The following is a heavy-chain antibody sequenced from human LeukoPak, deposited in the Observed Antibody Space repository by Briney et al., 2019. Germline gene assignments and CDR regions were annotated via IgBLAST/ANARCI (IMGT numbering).Heavy chain of an antibody. Sequence: GASVKVSCKASGYTFTSYGISWVRQAPGQGLEWMGWISAYNGNTNYAQKLQGRVTMTTDTSTSTAYMELRSLRSDDTAVYYCARTPKLRYYYDSSGYQTYYFDYWGQGTLVTVSS. CDR1: GYTFTSYG. J-gene: IGHJ4*02. D-gene: IGHD3-22*01. CDR2: ISAYNGNT. CDR3: ARTPKLRYYYDSSGYQTYYFDY. V-gene: IGHV1-18*01.